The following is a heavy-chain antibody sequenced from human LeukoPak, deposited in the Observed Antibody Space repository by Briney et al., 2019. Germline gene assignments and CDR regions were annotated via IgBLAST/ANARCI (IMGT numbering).Heavy chain of an antibody. J-gene: IGHJ5*02. V-gene: IGHV3-66*01. CDR3: ARVLSGSGCSAP. CDR2: IYSGGST. CDR1: GFTVSSNY. D-gene: IGHD6-19*01. Sequence: GGSLRLSCAASGFTVSSNYMSWVRQAPGKGLEWVSVIYSGGSTYYADSVKGRFTISRDNSKNTLYLQMNSLRAEDTAVYYCARVLSGSGCSAPWGQGTLVTVSS.